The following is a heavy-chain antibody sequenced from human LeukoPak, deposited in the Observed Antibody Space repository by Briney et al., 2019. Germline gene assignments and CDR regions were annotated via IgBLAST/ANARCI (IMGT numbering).Heavy chain of an antibody. CDR1: GFTFSPYW. V-gene: IGHV3-74*01. CDR3: AELGITMIGGV. D-gene: IGHD3-10*02. J-gene: IGHJ6*04. CDR2: INSDVSRT. Sequence: PGGSLRLSCAASGFTFSPYWMHWVRQAPGKGLVWVSHINSDVSRTSYADSVKGRFTISRDNAKNTLYLQMNSLRAEDTAVYYCAELGITMIGGVWGKGTTVTISS.